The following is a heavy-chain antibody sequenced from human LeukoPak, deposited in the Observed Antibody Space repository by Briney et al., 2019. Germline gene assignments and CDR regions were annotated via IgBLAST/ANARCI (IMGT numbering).Heavy chain of an antibody. Sequence: GGSLRLSCAASGFTFDDYAMNWVRQAPGKGLEWVSLISGDTTYYADSVKGRFTISRDTSKNSLYLQMNSLRTEDTALYYCAKARATDFDYWGQGTLVTVSS. CDR3: AKARATDFDY. J-gene: IGHJ4*02. V-gene: IGHV3-43*02. CDR1: GFTFDDYA. CDR2: ISGDTT. D-gene: IGHD1-26*01.